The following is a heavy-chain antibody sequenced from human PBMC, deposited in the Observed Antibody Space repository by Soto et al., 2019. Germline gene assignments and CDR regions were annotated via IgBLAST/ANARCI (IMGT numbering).Heavy chain of an antibody. V-gene: IGHV4-38-2*01. Sequence: SETLSLTCAVSGYSISSGYYWGWIRQPPGKGLEWIGSFYHSGSTYYKPSLKSRVTISVDTSKNQFSLKLSSVTAADTAVYYCARVSVTNWFDPWGQGTLVTVSS. D-gene: IGHD4-4*01. CDR2: FYHSGST. CDR3: ARVSVTNWFDP. CDR1: GYSISSGYY. J-gene: IGHJ5*02.